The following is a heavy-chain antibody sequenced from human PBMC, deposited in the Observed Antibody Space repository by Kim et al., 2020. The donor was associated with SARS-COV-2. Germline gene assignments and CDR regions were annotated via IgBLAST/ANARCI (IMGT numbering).Heavy chain of an antibody. CDR1: GFTVSSNY. D-gene: IGHD3-9*01. V-gene: IGHV3-53*04. Sequence: GGSLRLSCAASGFTVSSNYMSWVRQAPGKGLEWVSVIYSDGSTYYADSVKGRFTISTHNSKNTLYLQMNSLRADDTAVYYCARVWGDDILTGYYGTKYYFDFWGQGTLVTVSS. J-gene: IGHJ4*02. CDR2: IYSDGST. CDR3: ARVWGDDILTGYYGTKYYFDF.